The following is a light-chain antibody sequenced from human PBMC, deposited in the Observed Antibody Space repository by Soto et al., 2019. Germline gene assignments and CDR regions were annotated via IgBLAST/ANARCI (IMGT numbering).Light chain of an antibody. Sequence: DSQLTQSTSNLSASFGNRITFTCVASQYISRWLAWYQQKPGKAPKLLIYDASTLKSGVPSRFSGSGSGTEFTLTISSLQPDDFATYHCQHYYCYSYSFGQGTKVDI. CDR3: QHYYCYSYS. CDR2: DAS. V-gene: IGKV1-5*01. CDR1: QYISRW. J-gene: IGKJ2*03.